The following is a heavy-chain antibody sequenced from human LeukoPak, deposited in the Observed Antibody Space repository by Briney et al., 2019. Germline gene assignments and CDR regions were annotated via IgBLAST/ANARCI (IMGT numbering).Heavy chain of an antibody. CDR1: GGTFSSYA. V-gene: IGHV1-69*13. CDR2: IIPIFGTA. J-gene: IGHJ4*02. D-gene: IGHD1-14*01. CDR3: ARENLNHVGYFDH. Sequence: AASVKVSCKASGGTFSSYAISWVRQAPGQGLEWMGGIIPIFGTANYAQKFQGRVTITADESTSTAYMELSSLRSEDTAVYYCARENLNHVGYFDHWGQGTLVTVSS.